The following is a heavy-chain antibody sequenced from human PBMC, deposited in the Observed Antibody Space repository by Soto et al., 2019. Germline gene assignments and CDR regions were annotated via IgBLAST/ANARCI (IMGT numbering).Heavy chain of an antibody. CDR2: SIPIFGTA. CDR1: GGTFSSYA. V-gene: IGHV1-69*01. Sequence: QVQLVQSGAEVKKPGSSVKVSCKASGGTFSSYAISWVRQAPGQGLEWMGGSIPIFGTANYAQKFQGRVTITADESTSTAYMELSSLRSEDTAVYYCARDLLKGNVTVTTSVYYYYYGMDVWGQGTTVTVSS. D-gene: IGHD4-4*01. CDR3: ARDLLKGNVTVTTSVYYYYYGMDV. J-gene: IGHJ6*02.